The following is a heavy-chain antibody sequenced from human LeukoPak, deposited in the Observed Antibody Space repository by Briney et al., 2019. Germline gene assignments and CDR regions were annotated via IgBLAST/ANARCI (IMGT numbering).Heavy chain of an antibody. CDR2: ISGSGGIT. CDR1: GFIFSSHA. V-gene: IGHV3-23*01. Sequence: GGSLRLSCETSGFIFSSHAMNWVRQAPGKGLEWVSVISGSGGITYYADSVKGRFTVSRDNSKNTLYLQMNSLRPEDTALYYCARDYSGQWEQLTGWWIDPWGQGTLVIVSS. CDR3: ARDYSGQWEQLTGWWIDP. D-gene: IGHD1-26*01. J-gene: IGHJ5*02.